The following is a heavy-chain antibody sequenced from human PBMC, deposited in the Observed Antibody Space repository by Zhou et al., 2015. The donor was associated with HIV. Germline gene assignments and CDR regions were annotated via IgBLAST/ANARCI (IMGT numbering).Heavy chain of an antibody. D-gene: IGHD5-18*01. CDR3: ARVTNTAMVPFTY. Sequence: QVQLVQSGAEVKKPGASVKVSCKASGYTFTSYDINWVRQATGQGLEWMGWMNPNSGNTGYAQNFQGRVNMTRNTSISTAYMELRSLRSDDTAVYYCARVTNTAMVPFTYWGQGTLVTVSS. CDR1: GYTFTSYD. V-gene: IGHV1-8*01. CDR2: MNPNSGNT. J-gene: IGHJ4*02.